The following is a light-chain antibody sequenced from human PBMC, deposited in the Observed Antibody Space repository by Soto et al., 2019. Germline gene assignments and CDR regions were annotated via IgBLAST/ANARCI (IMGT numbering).Light chain of an antibody. J-gene: IGKJ1*01. CDR2: AAS. V-gene: IGKV1D-16*01. CDR3: QHYNSYSEA. Sequence: DIQMTQSPSSLSSSVGDRVTIPCRASQGVSSSLAWYQQKTEKDPKSLIYAASSLQSGVPSRFSGSGSGTEFTLTISSLQTDDFATYYCQHYNSYSEAFGPGTKVE. CDR1: QGVSSS.